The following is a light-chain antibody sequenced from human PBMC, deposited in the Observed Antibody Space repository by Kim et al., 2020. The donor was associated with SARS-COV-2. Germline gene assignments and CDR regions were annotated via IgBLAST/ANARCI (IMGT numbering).Light chain of an antibody. J-gene: IGLJ2*01. CDR1: ELGDKF. V-gene: IGLV3-1*01. CDR3: QVWDTTVV. Sequence: SYELTQPPSVSVSPGQTASITCSGRELGDKFASWYQQKPGQSPILVMYQDNKRPSGIPARFSGSNSGNTATLTISEIQTMDEADYYCQVWDTTVVFGGGTQLTVL. CDR2: QDN.